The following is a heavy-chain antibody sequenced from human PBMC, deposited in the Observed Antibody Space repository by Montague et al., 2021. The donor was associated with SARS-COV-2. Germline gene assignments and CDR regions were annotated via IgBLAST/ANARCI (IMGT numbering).Heavy chain of an antibody. CDR1: GFDFFNFD. CDR3: ATNKYCTLHDCLHGRHYFDH. V-gene: IGHV3-48*03. Sequence: SLRLSWAASGFDFFNFDMARVRQAPGRGLEWISDISSSGATILYADSLKGRFTISRDNIQKSLYLQMNSLRAEDTAVYYCATNKYCTLHDCLHGRHYFDHRGQGTLVTVSS. D-gene: IGHD2-8*01. CDR2: ISSSGATI. J-gene: IGHJ4*02.